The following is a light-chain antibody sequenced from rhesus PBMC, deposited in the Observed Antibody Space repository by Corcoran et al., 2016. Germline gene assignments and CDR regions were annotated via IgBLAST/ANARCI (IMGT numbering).Light chain of an antibody. CDR2: ADS. Sequence: SYDLTQPPSVSAASGQTARITCGGDNIGRKNVQWYHQKPAQAPVLVIYADSERPSGITERFSGSNSRNTASLTISGVEAADEAGYYCKVWDISNKFAVFGSGTNLTVL. J-gene: IGLJ6*01. CDR3: KVWDISNKFAV. CDR1: NIGRKN. V-gene: IGLV3-25*02.